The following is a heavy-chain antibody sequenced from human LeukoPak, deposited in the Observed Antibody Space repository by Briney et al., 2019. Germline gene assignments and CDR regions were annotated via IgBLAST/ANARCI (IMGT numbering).Heavy chain of an antibody. D-gene: IGHD5-12*01. V-gene: IGHV4-59*01. J-gene: IGHJ5*02. CDR3: ARTVSGYYFNA. CDR2: VAYSGST. CDR1: GGSINSYY. Sequence: PSETLSLTCTVSGGSINSYYWSWIRQPPGKGLEGIGYVAYSGSTNYNPSLKSRVTISLATSKTQFSLKLRSVTAADTAVYYCARTVSGYYFNAWGPGTLVTVSS.